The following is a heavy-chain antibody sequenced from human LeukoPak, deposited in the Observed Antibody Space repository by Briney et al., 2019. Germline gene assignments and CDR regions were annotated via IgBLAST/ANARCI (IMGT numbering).Heavy chain of an antibody. V-gene: IGHV3-23*01. CDR1: VITLSHYG. CDR3: AKRGVVIRVILVGFHKEAYYFDS. J-gene: IGHJ4*02. D-gene: IGHD3-10*01. CDR2: ISDSGGST. Sequence: GGSLRLSCAVSVITLSHYGMNWVRQAPGKGLEWVAGISDSGGSTNYADSVKGRFTISRDNPKNTLYLQMNSLSAEDTAVYFCAKRGVVIRVILVGFHKEAYYFDSWGQGALVTVSS.